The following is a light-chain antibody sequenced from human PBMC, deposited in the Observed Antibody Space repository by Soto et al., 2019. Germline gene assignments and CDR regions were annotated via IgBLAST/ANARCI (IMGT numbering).Light chain of an antibody. CDR1: QSVSSN. CDR3: QQYNNWPPT. V-gene: IGKV3-15*01. Sequence: IVMGHSAPTLSVNTAERAALSCRASQSVSSNLAWYQQKPGLAPRLLIYGASTRATGIPARFSGSGSGTEFTLTISSLQSEDFAVYYCQQYNNWPPTFGQGTRLEIK. J-gene: IGKJ5*01. CDR2: GAS.